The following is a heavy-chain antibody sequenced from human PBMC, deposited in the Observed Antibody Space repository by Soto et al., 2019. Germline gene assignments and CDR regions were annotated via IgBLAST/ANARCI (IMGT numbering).Heavy chain of an antibody. J-gene: IGHJ3*02. CDR3: ARDHVVMGSGPPVGAFDI. CDR2: IIPIFGTA. CDR1: GGTFSSYA. Sequence: ASVKVSCKASGGTFSSYAISWVRQAPGQGPEWMGGIIPIFGTANYAQKFQGRVTITADESTSTAYMGLSSLRSEDTAVYYCARDHVVMGSGPPVGAFDIWGQGTMVTVSS. V-gene: IGHV1-69*13. D-gene: IGHD6-19*01.